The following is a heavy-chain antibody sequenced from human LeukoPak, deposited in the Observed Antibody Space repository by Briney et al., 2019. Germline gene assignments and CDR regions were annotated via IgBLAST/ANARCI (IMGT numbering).Heavy chain of an antibody. CDR1: GDSISSSSSY. V-gene: IGHV4-39*07. J-gene: IGHJ5*02. D-gene: IGHD3-16*02. Sequence: SETLSLTYTVTGDSISSSSSYWGWIRQPPGEGLEWIGSIYYSGSTYYNTSLKSRVTISVDTSKNQFSLKLSSVTAADTAVYYCARASYDYVWGSYRPNWFDPWGQGTLVTVSS. CDR2: IYYSGST. CDR3: ARASYDYVWGSYRPNWFDP.